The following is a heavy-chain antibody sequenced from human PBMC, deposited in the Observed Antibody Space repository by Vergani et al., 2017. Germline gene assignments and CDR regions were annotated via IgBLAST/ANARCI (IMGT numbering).Heavy chain of an antibody. Sequence: EVQLVESGGGLVKPGGSLRLSCAASGFTFSSYSMNWVRQAPGKGLEWVSSISSSSSYIYYADSVKGRFTITRDNAKNSLYLQMNSLRAEDTAVYYCARVSLREQGIDYGGQGTLVTVSS. CDR3: ARVSLREQGIDY. J-gene: IGHJ4*02. CDR1: GFTFSSYS. V-gene: IGHV3-21*01. D-gene: IGHD1/OR15-1a*01. CDR2: ISSSSSYI.